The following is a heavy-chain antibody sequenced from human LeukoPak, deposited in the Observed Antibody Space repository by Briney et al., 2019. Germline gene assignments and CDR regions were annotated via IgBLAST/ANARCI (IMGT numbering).Heavy chain of an antibody. CDR2: IYYSGST. V-gene: IGHV4-39*07. CDR1: GGFISSSSYY. D-gene: IGHD2-2*01. J-gene: IGHJ6*02. Sequence: PSETLSLTCTVSGGFISSSSYYWGWIRQPPGKGLEWIGSIYYSGSTYYNPSLKSRVTISVDTSKNQFSLKLSSVTAADTAVYYCARVGGTNYYYYGMDVWGQGTTVTVSS. CDR3: ARVGGTNYYYYGMDV.